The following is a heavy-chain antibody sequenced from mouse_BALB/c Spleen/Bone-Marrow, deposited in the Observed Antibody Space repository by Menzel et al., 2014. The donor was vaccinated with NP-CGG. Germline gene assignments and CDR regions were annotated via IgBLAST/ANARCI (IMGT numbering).Heavy chain of an antibody. J-gene: IGHJ2*01. CDR3: ARSTGTWDY. Sequence: QVQLQQSGAELMNPGASVKISCKATGYTFSSYWIEWVKQRPGHGLEWIGEILPGSGSTNYNEKLEGKATFTADTSSNTAYMQLSSLTSEDSAVYYCARSTGTWDYRGQGTTLTVSS. V-gene: IGHV1-9*01. D-gene: IGHD4-1*02. CDR2: ILPGSGST. CDR1: GYTFSSYW.